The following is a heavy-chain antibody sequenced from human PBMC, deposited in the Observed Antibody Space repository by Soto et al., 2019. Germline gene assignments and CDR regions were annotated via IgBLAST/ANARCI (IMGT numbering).Heavy chain of an antibody. D-gene: IGHD2-15*01. J-gene: IGHJ4*02. CDR2: IYYLGNT. CDR3: ARQTVVTTEGPGPLGN. V-gene: IGHV4-59*01. Sequence: KTSETLSLTCTVSGDSISGYYWSWIRQPPGRGLEWVGYIYYLGNTNYNPSLMSRVTISADTSKNQFSLRLNSVTAADTAVYYCARQTVVTTEGPGPLGNWGQGSLVTVSS. CDR1: GDSISGYY.